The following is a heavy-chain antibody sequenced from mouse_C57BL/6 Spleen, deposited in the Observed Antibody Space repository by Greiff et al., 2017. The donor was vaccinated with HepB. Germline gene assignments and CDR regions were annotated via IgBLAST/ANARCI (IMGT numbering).Heavy chain of an antibody. V-gene: IGHV1-18*01. Sequence: EVQLQQSGPELVKPGASVKIPCKASGYTFTDYNMDWVKQSHGKSLEWIGDINPNNGGTNYNQKFKGKATLTVDKSSSTAYMELSSLTAEDTAVYYCARRYYGSSSYAMDYWGQGTSVTVSS. CDR2: INPNNGGT. J-gene: IGHJ4*01. D-gene: IGHD1-1*01. CDR1: GYTFTDYN. CDR3: ARRYYGSSSYAMDY.